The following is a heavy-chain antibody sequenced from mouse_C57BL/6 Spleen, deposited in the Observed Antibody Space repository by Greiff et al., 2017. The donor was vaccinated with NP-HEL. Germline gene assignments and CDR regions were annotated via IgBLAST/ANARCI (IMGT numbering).Heavy chain of an antibody. Sequence: QVQLQQPGAELVKPGASVKLSCKASGYTFTSYWMHWVKQRPGQGLEWIGMIHPNSGSTNYNEKFKSKATLTVDKSSSTAYMQLSSLTSEDSAVYYCARGGFITTVVNAMDYWGQGTSVTVSS. CDR2: IHPNSGST. D-gene: IGHD1-1*01. CDR1: GYTFTSYW. J-gene: IGHJ4*01. V-gene: IGHV1-64*01. CDR3: ARGGFITTVVNAMDY.